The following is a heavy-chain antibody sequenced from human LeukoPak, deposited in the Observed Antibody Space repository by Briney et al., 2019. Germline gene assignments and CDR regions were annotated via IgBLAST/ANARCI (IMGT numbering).Heavy chain of an antibody. Sequence: SGTLSLTCTVSGGSISSGDYYWSWIRQPPGKGLEWIGYTYYSGSTYYNPSLKNRVSISVDTSKNQFSLNLSSVTAADTAVYYCARPYYYDSRIDPWGQGTLVTVSS. CDR3: ARPYYYDSRIDP. D-gene: IGHD3-22*01. V-gene: IGHV4-30-4*01. CDR1: GGSISSGDYY. J-gene: IGHJ5*02. CDR2: TYYSGST.